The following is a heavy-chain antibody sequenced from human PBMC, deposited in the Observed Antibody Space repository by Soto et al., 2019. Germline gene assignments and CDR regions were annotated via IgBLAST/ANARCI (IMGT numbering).Heavy chain of an antibody. CDR1: GYTFTSYG. CDR2: ISAYNGNT. V-gene: IGHV1-18*01. CDR3: VSFFDYGDPTSGDEYFQH. D-gene: IGHD4-17*01. J-gene: IGHJ1*01. Sequence: QVQLVQSGAEVKKPGASVKVSCKASGYTFTSYGISWVRQAPGQGLEWMGWISAYNGNTNYAQKLQGRVTMTTDTSTSTAYMELRSLRSDDTAVYYCVSFFDYGDPTSGDEYFQHWGQGTLVTVSS.